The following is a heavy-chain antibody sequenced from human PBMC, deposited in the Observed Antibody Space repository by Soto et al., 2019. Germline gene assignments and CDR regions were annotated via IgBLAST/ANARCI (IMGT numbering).Heavy chain of an antibody. D-gene: IGHD4-17*01. CDR2: IIPSYETA. J-gene: IGHJ3*02. V-gene: IGHV1-69*06. Sequence: QVQLVQSGAEVRKPGSSVNVSCEASGGSFNNYVISWLRQAPGQGRAWMGGIIPSYETANYAQKFPGRLPITSDKATTTAYLELNILSPEDTATYFCAGYWNAGTLYGAFYIWGHGTTVIVS. CDR3: AGYWNAGTLYGAFYI. CDR1: GGSFNNYV.